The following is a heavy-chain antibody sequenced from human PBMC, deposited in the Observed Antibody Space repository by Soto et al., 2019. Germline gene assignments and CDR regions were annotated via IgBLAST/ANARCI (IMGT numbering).Heavy chain of an antibody. J-gene: IGHJ4*02. CDR2: ISSSGSTI. CDR3: ARLLYGDYVDY. D-gene: IGHD2-2*02. Sequence: GVLRLSCAASGFTFSDYYMSWIRQAPGKGLEWVSYISSSGSTIYYADSVEGRFTISRDNAKNSLYLQMNSLRAEDTAVYYCARLLYGDYVDYWGQGTLVTVSS. V-gene: IGHV3-11*01. CDR1: GFTFSDYY.